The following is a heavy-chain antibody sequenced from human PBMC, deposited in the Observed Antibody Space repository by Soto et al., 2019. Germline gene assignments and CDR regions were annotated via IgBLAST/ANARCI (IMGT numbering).Heavy chain of an antibody. J-gene: IGHJ3*02. V-gene: IGHV3-43*01. Sequence: EVQLVESGGVVVQPGGSLRLSCAASGFTFDDYTMHWVRQAPGKGLEWVSLISWDGGSTYYADSVKGRFTISRDNSKNSLYLQMNSLRTEDTALYYCAKWGSSGWYDFDIWGQGTMVTVSS. CDR1: GFTFDDYT. CDR3: AKWGSSGWYDFDI. CDR2: ISWDGGST. D-gene: IGHD6-19*01.